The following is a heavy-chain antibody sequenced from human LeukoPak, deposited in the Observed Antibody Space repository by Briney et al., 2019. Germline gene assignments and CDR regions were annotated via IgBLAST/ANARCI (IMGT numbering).Heavy chain of an antibody. J-gene: IGHJ4*02. CDR2: INADNGNT. D-gene: IGHD6-6*01. Sequence: ASVKVSCRASGYTFTTHGITWVRQAPGQGLEWMGWINADNGNTNYTENLQGRVTMARDTSTSTAYMELSSLKSEDTAVYYCARDSSGIAARQAYFDYWGQGTLVTVSS. CDR3: ARDSSGIAARQAYFDY. CDR1: GYTFTTHG. V-gene: IGHV1-18*01.